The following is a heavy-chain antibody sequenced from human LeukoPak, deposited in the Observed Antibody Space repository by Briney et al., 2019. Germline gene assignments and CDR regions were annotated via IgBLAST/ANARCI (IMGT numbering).Heavy chain of an antibody. CDR2: IYYSGST. CDR3: AREYGSGSLFDY. CDR1: GGSISSYY. V-gene: IGHV4-59*01. J-gene: IGHJ4*02. D-gene: IGHD3-10*01. Sequence: PSETLSLTCTVSGGSISSYYWSWIRQPPGKGLEWIGYIYYSGSTNYNPSFKSRVTISVDTSKNQFSLKLSSVTAADTAVYYCAREYGSGSLFDYWGQGTLVTVSS.